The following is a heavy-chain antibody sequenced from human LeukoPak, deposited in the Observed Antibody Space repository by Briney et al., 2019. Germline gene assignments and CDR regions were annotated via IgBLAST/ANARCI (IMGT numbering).Heavy chain of an antibody. D-gene: IGHD3-10*01. Sequence: GGSLRLSCAASGFTVSSNYMSWVRQAPGKGLEWVSVIYSGGSTYYADSVKGRFTISRDNSKNTLYLQMNSLRAEDTAVYYCARVLYYGSGSYYPSDYWGQGTLVTVSS. V-gene: IGHV3-66*01. CDR3: ARVLYYGSGSYYPSDY. CDR2: IYSGGST. J-gene: IGHJ4*02. CDR1: GFTVSSNY.